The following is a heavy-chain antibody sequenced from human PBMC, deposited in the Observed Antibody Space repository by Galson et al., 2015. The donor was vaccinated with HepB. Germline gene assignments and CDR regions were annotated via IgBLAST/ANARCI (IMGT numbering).Heavy chain of an antibody. J-gene: IGHJ4*02. CDR1: GFTFNTYT. CDR3: AKRSNNLNDRSLDY. D-gene: IGHD1-20*01. V-gene: IGHV3-30-3*01. Sequence: SLRLSCATSGFTFNTYTMHWVRQAPGKGLEWLATISSLGDIEYYADSVKGRLTISRDNSKNTLHLQMNSLRAEDTAIYYCAKRSNNLNDRSLDYWGQGTLVTVSS. CDR2: ISSLGDIE.